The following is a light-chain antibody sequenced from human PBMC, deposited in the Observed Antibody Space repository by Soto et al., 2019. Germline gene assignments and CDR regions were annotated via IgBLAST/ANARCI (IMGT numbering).Light chain of an antibody. CDR3: QQYNNWPRT. J-gene: IGKJ1*01. CDR1: QSVSSN. CDR2: GAS. V-gene: IGKV3-15*01. Sequence: EIVMTQSPATLSVSPGERATLSCRASQSVSSNLAWYQQKPGQAPRLLIYGASTRATGIPARFSGSGSGTEFTLTISSPQSEDFAVYYCQQYNNWPRTFRQGTKVEIK.